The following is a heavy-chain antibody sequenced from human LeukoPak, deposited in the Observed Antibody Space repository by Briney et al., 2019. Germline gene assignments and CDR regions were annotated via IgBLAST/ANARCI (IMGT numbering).Heavy chain of an antibody. CDR1: GFTFSSYA. D-gene: IGHD3-22*01. J-gene: IGHJ4*02. V-gene: IGHV3-23*01. CDR2: ISGSGAST. CDR3: VKYYDSSGSYYFDY. Sequence: GGSLGLSCAASGFTFSSYAMSWVRQAPGKGLEWVSPISGSGASTYYADSVKGRFTISRDNSKNTLYLQMNSLRAEDTAVYYCVKYYDSSGSYYFDYWGQGTLVTVSS.